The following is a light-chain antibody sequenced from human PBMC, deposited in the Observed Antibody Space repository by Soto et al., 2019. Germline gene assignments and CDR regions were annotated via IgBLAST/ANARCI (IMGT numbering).Light chain of an antibody. V-gene: IGLV2-14*01. Sequence: QSALTQPASVSGSPGQSITISCTGTSSDVGGYNYASWYQQHPGKAPKLMIYDVSTRPSGVSNRFSGSKSGNTASLIISRLQAGDEADYYCSSYTGSCTLGVCGGGTTLTVL. CDR1: SSDVGGYNY. CDR3: SSYTGSCTLGV. J-gene: IGLJ2*01. CDR2: DVS.